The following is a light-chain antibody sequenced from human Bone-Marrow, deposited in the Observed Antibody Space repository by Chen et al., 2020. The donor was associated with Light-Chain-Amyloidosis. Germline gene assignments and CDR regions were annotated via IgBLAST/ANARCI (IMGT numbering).Light chain of an antibody. V-gene: IGLV2-8*01. J-gene: IGLJ2*01. CDR1: SGDVGRYNY. Sequence: QSALTQPPSASGSPGQSVTISCTGTSGDVGRYNYVSWYQQNPGKAPKLMIYEVTNRPSGVPDRFSGSKSGNTASLTVSGLQADDEADYYCSSYAGDNNYVVFGGGTKLTVL. CDR3: SSYAGDNNYVV. CDR2: EVT.